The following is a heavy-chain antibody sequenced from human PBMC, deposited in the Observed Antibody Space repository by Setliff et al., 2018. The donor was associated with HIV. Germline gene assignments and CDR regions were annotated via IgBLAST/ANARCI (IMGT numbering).Heavy chain of an antibody. CDR3: ARDPGGDTSGYLIYYYDY. Sequence: PGGSLRLSCTASRFSFKTYGMHWVRQAPGKGLEWVAFIRYDGSDKYYADSVKGRFTISRDNSKNTLYFQLNSLRVDDTAVYYCARDPGGDTSGYLIYYYDYWGQGTLVTVSS. J-gene: IGHJ4*02. V-gene: IGHV3-30*02. CDR1: RFSFKTYG. D-gene: IGHD3-22*01. CDR2: IRYDGSDK.